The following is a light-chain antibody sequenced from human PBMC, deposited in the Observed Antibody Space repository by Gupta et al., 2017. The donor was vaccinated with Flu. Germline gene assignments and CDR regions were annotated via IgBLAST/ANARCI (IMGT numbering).Light chain of an antibody. Sequence: IGSNYVYWYQQLPGMAPKLLLFRNSQRASTVPDRFSGSKSGTSASLAISGLRSEDEGRYFCAAWDDNLSGYEVFGGGTQLTVL. CDR2: RNS. J-gene: IGLJ2*01. CDR1: IGSNY. V-gene: IGLV1-47*01. CDR3: AAWDDNLSGYEV.